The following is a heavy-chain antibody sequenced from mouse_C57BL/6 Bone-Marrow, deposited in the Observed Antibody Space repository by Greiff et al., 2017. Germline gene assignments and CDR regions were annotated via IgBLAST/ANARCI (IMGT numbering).Heavy chain of an antibody. CDR3: ITTVVARGYYFDY. CDR1: GFTFSSYA. J-gene: IGHJ2*01. V-gene: IGHV5-4*03. Sequence: EVKLMESGGGLVKPGGSLKLSCAASGFTFSSYAMSWVRQTPEKRLEWVATISDGGSYTYYPDNVKGRCTISRDNAKNNLYLQMSHLKSEDTAMYYCITTVVARGYYFDYWGQGTTLTVSS. D-gene: IGHD1-1*01. CDR2: ISDGGSYT.